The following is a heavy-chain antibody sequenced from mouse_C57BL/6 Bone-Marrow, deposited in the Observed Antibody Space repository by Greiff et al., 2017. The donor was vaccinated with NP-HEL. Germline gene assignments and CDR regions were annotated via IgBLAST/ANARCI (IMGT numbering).Heavy chain of an antibody. D-gene: IGHD2-2*01. CDR3: VRWGRYGYDYAMDY. CDR2: IRSKSNNYAT. Sequence: EVQLQESGGGLVQPKGSLKLSCAASGFSFNTYAMNWVRQAPGKGLEWVARIRSKSNNYATYYADSVKDRFTISRDDSESMLYLQMNNLKTEDTAMYYCVRWGRYGYDYAMDYWGQGTSVTVSS. CDR1: GFSFNTYA. V-gene: IGHV10-1*01. J-gene: IGHJ4*01.